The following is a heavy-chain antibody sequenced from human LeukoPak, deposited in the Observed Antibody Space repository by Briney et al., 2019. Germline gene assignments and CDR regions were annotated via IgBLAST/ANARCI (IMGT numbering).Heavy chain of an antibody. CDR3: ARGRIHSSGEFDY. CDR1: GGTFSSYA. D-gene: IGHD6-19*01. V-gene: IGHV1-69*13. Sequence: SVKVSCKASGGTFSSYAISWVRQAPGQGLEWMGGIIPIFGAANYAQKFQGRVTITADESTSTAYMELSSLRSEDTAVYYCARGRIHSSGEFDYWGQGTLVTVSS. J-gene: IGHJ4*02. CDR2: IIPIFGAA.